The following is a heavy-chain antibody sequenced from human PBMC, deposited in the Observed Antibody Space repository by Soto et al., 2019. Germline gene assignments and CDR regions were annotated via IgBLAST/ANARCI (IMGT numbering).Heavy chain of an antibody. J-gene: IGHJ4*02. V-gene: IGHV4-61*01. CDR1: GGSVSSASYY. Sequence: PSETLSLTCTVSGGSVSSASYYWTWIRQPPGKGLEWIGYIYYTGNTNYNPSLKSRVTISVDTSKNQFSLKLTSVTAADTAVYYCARDIRGYSRAFDYWGQGTLVT. CDR3: ARDIRGYSRAFDY. CDR2: IYYTGNT. D-gene: IGHD5-18*01.